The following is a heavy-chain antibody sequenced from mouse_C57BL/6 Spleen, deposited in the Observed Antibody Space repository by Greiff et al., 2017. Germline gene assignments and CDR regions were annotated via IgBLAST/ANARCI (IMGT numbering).Heavy chain of an antibody. CDR1: GYAFSSSW. CDR3: ERNDYDRFRFVD. J-gene: IGHJ3*01. CDR2: IYPGDGDT. Sequence: VKLVESGPELVKPGASVKISCKASGYAFSSSWMNWVKQRPGKGLEWIGRIYPGDGDTNYNGKFKGKATLTADKSSSTAYMQLSSLTSEDSAVYFCERNDYDRFRFVDWGQGTLVIVSA. D-gene: IGHD2-4*01. V-gene: IGHV1-82*01.